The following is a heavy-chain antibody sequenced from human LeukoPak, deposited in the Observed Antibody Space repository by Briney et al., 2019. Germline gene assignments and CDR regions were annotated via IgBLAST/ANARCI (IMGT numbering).Heavy chain of an antibody. Sequence: PGGSLRLSCAASGFTFSSYTMNWVRQAPGKGLEWVSSISSSGIYINYPDSVKGRFTISRDNAKNSLYLQMNNLSAEDTAVYYCARDNNWGLDCWGQGTLVTVSS. CDR3: ARDNNWGLDC. CDR2: ISSSGIYI. V-gene: IGHV3-21*01. D-gene: IGHD1-1*01. CDR1: GFTFSSYT. J-gene: IGHJ4*02.